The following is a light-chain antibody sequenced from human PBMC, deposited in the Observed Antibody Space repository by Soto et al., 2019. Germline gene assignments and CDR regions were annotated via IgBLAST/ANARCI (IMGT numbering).Light chain of an antibody. CDR1: QSVSSSD. Sequence: IVLTLSPDTLSLXXXEXXPXSXRSIQSVSSSDLAWYQQKPGQAPRLLIYGASSRATGIPERFSGSGSGTDFSLTISRVEHEDFAVYYCQQYGSSPSWTFGQGTKVDIK. CDR2: GAS. J-gene: IGKJ1*01. CDR3: QQYGSSPSWT. V-gene: IGKV3-20*01.